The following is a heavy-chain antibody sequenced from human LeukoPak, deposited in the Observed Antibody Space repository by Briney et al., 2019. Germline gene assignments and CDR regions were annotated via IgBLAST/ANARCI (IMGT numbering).Heavy chain of an antibody. CDR2: IYTSGST. CDR3: ARQGSLTIFGALLGY. Sequence: SETLSLTCTVSGGSISSYYWSWIRQPAGKGLEWIGRIYTSGSTNYNPSLKSRVTISVDTSKNQFSLKLSSVTAADTAVYYCARQGSLTIFGALLGYWGQGTLVTVSS. D-gene: IGHD3-3*01. V-gene: IGHV4-4*07. J-gene: IGHJ4*02. CDR1: GGSISSYY.